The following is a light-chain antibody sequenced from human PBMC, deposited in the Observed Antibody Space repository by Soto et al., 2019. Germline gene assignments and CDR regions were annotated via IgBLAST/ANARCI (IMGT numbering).Light chain of an antibody. Sequence: EIQMTQSPSSLSASVGDRVTITCRASQSISFYLNWYQQKPGKAHKVLIYAASNLQSGVPSRFSGSGSGTEFTLTISSLQPEDFATYYCQQSYSIPITFGQGTRLEI. CDR1: QSISFY. V-gene: IGKV1-39*01. J-gene: IGKJ5*01. CDR3: QQSYSIPIT. CDR2: AAS.